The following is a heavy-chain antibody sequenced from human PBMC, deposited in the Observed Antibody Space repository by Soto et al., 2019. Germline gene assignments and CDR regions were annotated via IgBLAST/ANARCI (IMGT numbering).Heavy chain of an antibody. V-gene: IGHV1-69*12. D-gene: IGHD1-26*01. CDR2: LVPMFRTA. CDR1: GGTFSDSA. Sequence: QVHLVQSGAEVKKPGSSVKVSCKTSGGTFSDSAINWLRQTPGQGLEWMGGLVPMFRTANYAPNLQGRVSITADESTRTVFMALSSLTFEDTAVYYCARGLGGSYFPFDFWGQGTLLTVSS. CDR3: ARGLGGSYFPFDF. J-gene: IGHJ4*02.